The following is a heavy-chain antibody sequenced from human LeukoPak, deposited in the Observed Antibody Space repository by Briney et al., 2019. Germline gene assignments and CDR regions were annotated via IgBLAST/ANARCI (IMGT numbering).Heavy chain of an antibody. D-gene: IGHD1-7*01. V-gene: IGHV3-73*01. Sequence: PGGSLKLSCAASGFTFSGSFIHWVRQASGKGLEWVDRIRSKADSYATGYAASVRGRFTISRDDSKNTAYLQMNSLKTEDTAVYYCTRQAMGTGTTDYWGPGTLVTVSS. CDR3: TRQAMGTGTTDY. J-gene: IGHJ4*02. CDR1: GFTFSGSF. CDR2: IRSKADSYAT.